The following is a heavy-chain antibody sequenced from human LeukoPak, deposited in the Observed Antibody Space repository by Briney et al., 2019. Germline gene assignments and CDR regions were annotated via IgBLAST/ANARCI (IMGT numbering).Heavy chain of an antibody. J-gene: IGHJ4*02. V-gene: IGHV3-30-3*01. Sequence: GGPLRLSCAASGFTFSNYAMHWVRQAPGKGLEWVAVISYDGSNKYYADSVKGRFTISRDNSKNTLYLQMNSLRAEDTAVYYCARDVLIGDGEIDYWGQGTLVTVSS. CDR3: ARDVLIGDGEIDY. D-gene: IGHD4-17*01. CDR1: GFTFSNYA. CDR2: ISYDGSNK.